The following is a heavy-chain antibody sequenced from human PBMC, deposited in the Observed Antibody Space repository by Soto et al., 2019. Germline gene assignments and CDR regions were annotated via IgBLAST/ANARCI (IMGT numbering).Heavy chain of an antibody. V-gene: IGHV1-8*01. CDR3: ARGPRVTATSVDY. Sequence: ASVKVSCKASGYTFTSYDINWVRQATGQGLEWMGWMSPNSGHTGYAQKFQGRVTMTRNTSISTAYMELSSLRSEDTAVYYCARGPRVTATSVDYWGQGTLVTVSS. J-gene: IGHJ4*02. D-gene: IGHD2-15*01. CDR1: GYTFTSYD. CDR2: MSPNSGHT.